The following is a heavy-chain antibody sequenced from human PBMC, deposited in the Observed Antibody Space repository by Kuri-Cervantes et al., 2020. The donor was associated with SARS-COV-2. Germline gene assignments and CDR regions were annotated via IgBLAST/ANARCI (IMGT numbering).Heavy chain of an antibody. CDR3: ARDGNDFWSGYYFYYYGMDV. Sequence: SETLSLTCTVSGGSISSYYWGWIRQPPGKGLEWIGYIYYSGSTNYNPSLKSRVTISVDTSKNQFSLKLSSVTAADTAVYYCARDGNDFWSGYYFYYYGMDVWGQGTTVTVSS. CDR1: GGSISSYY. V-gene: IGHV4-59*01. D-gene: IGHD3-3*01. CDR2: IYYSGST. J-gene: IGHJ6*02.